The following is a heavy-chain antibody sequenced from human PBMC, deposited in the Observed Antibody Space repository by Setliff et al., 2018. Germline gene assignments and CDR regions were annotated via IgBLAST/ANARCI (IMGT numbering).Heavy chain of an antibody. CDR3: AREHYDFLTGYNFYYDMDV. V-gene: IGHV7-4-1*02. CDR2: INTNTGNP. J-gene: IGHJ6*02. D-gene: IGHD3-9*01. CDR1: GYTFTSYA. Sequence: GASVKVSCKASGYTFTSYAMNWVRQAPGQGLEWMGWINTNTGNPTYAQGFTGRFVFSLDTSVSTAYLQISSLKAEDTAVYYCAREHYDFLTGYNFYYDMDVWGQGTTVTVSS.